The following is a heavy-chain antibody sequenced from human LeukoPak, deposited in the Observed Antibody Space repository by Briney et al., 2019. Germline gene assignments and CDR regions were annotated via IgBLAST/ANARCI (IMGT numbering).Heavy chain of an antibody. Sequence: PGRSLRLSCAASGFTFSRYAMHWVRQAPGKGLEWVAVISYDGSNEYYADSVKGRFTISRDSSENTLYLQMNSLRVEDTAVYYYARVGYYSSGPFSYFDYWGQGTLVTVSS. J-gene: IGHJ4*02. CDR3: ARVGYYSSGPFSYFDY. V-gene: IGHV3-30-3*01. CDR2: ISYDGSNE. D-gene: IGHD3-10*01. CDR1: GFTFSRYA.